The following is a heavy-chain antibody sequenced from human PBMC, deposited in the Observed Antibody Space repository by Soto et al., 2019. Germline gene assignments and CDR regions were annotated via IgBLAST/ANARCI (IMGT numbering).Heavy chain of an antibody. J-gene: IGHJ3*01. CDR3: AKLMIGVGASSAFDL. D-gene: IGHD1-26*01. V-gene: IGHV3-23*01. CDR2: ISASGGST. CDR1: AFNFNSYS. Sequence: VQLLESGGGLVQPGGSLRLSCAASAFNFNSYSMTWVRQAPGKGLEWVSVISASGGSTWYADSVKGRFSISRDNSKNTLYLQMNSLRADDTPLYYCAKLMIGVGASSAFDLWGQGTMVTVSS.